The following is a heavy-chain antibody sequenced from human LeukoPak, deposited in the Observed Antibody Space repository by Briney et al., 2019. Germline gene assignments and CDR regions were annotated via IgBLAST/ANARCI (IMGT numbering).Heavy chain of an antibody. CDR3: ALYCSGGSCYSGPYYFDY. V-gene: IGHV1-69*04. CDR2: IIPILGIA. CDR1: GGTFSSYA. D-gene: IGHD2-15*01. Sequence: GASVKVSCKASGGTFSSYAISWVRQAPGQGLEWMGRIIPILGIANYAQKFQGRVTITADKSTSTAYMELSSLRSEDTAVYYCALYCSGGSCYSGPYYFDYWGQGTLVTASS. J-gene: IGHJ4*02.